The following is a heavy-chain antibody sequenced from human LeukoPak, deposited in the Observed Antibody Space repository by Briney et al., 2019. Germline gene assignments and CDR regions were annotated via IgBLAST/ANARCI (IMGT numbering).Heavy chain of an antibody. CDR1: GLTFSNSW. V-gene: IGHV3-74*01. CDR2: MYGDMRDI. Sequence: GGSLRLSCEASGLTFSNSWMHWVRQVLGKGLVWVSRMYGDMRDISYADSVKGRFTISRDNAKNTVYLQMNSLRGEDTAVYYCARDLGLRGSTWGQGTLVTVSS. D-gene: IGHD5-12*01. J-gene: IGHJ5*02. CDR3: ARDLGLRGST.